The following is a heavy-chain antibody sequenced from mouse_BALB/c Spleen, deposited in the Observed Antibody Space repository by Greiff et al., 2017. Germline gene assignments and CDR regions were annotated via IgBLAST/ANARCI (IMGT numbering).Heavy chain of an antibody. CDR3: ARWDYGYLDY. CDR1: GFTFSSFG. J-gene: IGHJ2*01. D-gene: IGHD1-1*01. CDR2: ISSGSSTI. V-gene: IGHV5-17*02. Sequence: EVMLVESGGGLVQPGGSRKLSSAASGFTFSSFGMHWVRQAPEKGLEWVAYISSGSSTIYYADTVKGRFTISRDNPKNTLFLQMTSLRSEDTAMYYCARWDYGYLDYWGQGTTLTVSS.